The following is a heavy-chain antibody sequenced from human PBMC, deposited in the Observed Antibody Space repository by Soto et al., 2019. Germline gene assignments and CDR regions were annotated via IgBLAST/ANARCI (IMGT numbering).Heavy chain of an antibody. CDR1: GFTFSDFA. CDR2: IRGSGDTI. CDR3: AKLRGDGWHFHY. J-gene: IGHJ4*02. Sequence: EVQVLESGGGLVQPGGSLRLSCVASGFTFSDFAMSWVRQAPGKGLEWVSSIRGSGDTIYYTDSVKGRFTISRDNSNNTLYLQMHSLRADDTAEYFCAKLRGDGWHFHYWGQGTLVAVSS. D-gene: IGHD6-19*01. V-gene: IGHV3-23*01.